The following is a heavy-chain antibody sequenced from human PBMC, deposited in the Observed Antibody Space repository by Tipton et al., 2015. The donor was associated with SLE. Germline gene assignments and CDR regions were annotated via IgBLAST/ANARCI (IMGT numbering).Heavy chain of an antibody. CDR1: GGSISSHY. V-gene: IGHV4-59*08. J-gene: IGHJ4*02. CDR3: ARHLESFDY. CDR2: IYYSGST. Sequence: GLVKPSETLSLTCTVSGGSISSHYWSWIRQPPGKGLEWIGYIYYSGSTNYNPSLKSRVTISVDTSKNQFSLKLSSVTAADTAVYYCARHLESFDYWGQGTLVTVSS.